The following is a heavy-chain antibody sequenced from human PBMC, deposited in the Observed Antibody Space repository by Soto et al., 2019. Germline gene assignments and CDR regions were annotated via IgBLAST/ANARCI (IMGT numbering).Heavy chain of an antibody. Sequence: GGSLRLSCAASGFTFSGSATHWVRQASGKGLEWVGRIRSKANSYATAYAASVKGRFTISRDDSKNTAYLQMNSLKTEDTAVYYCTRHYGDYDYYGMDVWGQGTTVTVSS. CDR1: GFTFSGSA. CDR3: TRHYGDYDYYGMDV. D-gene: IGHD4-17*01. J-gene: IGHJ6*02. V-gene: IGHV3-73*01. CDR2: IRSKANSYAT.